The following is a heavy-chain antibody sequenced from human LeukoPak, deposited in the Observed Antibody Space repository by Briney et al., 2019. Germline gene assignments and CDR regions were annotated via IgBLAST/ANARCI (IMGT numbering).Heavy chain of an antibody. D-gene: IGHD6-6*01. CDR2: INHSGST. Sequence: SETLSLTCAVYGGSFSGYYWSWIRRPPGKGLEWIGEINHSGSTNYNPSLKSRVTISVDTSKNQFSLKLSSVTAADTAVYYCARGGGYSSSSFDYWGQGTLVTVSS. CDR1: GGSFSGYY. V-gene: IGHV4-34*01. J-gene: IGHJ4*02. CDR3: ARGGGYSSSSFDY.